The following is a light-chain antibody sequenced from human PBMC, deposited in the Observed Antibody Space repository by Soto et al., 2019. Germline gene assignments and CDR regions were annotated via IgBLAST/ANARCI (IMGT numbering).Light chain of an antibody. CDR2: DAS. V-gene: IGKV3-11*01. Sequence: IVLTQSPATVSLSPGEGATLSCRASQSVSRNLAWYQQKPRQAPRLLIYDASNRATGIPARFSGSGSGTDFTLTISSLEPEDFAVYYCQQRSGWPPSLTFGGGTKIEIK. CDR3: QQRSGWPPSLT. J-gene: IGKJ4*01. CDR1: QSVSRN.